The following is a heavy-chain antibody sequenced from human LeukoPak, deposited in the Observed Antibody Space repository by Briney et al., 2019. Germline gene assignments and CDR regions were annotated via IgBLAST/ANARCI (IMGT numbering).Heavy chain of an antibody. Sequence: SETLSLTCTVSGGSISSSSYYWGWIRQPPGKGLEWIGSIYYSGSTYYNPSLKSRVTISVDTSKNQFSLKLSSVTAADTAVYYCARDYGGGFRFDSWGQGTLVTVSS. D-gene: IGHD3-10*01. CDR2: IYYSGST. J-gene: IGHJ5*01. CDR1: GGSISSSSYY. CDR3: ARDYGGGFRFDS. V-gene: IGHV4-39*07.